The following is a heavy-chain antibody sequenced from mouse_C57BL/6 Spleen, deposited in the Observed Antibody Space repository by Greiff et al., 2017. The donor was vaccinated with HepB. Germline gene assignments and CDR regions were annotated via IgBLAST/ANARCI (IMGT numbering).Heavy chain of an antibody. CDR2: IYPGDGDT. CDR3: ARRGLLGYYFDY. V-gene: IGHV1-80*01. CDR1: GYAFSSYW. J-gene: IGHJ2*01. D-gene: IGHD2-10*01. Sequence: VQLQQSGAELVKPGASVKISCKASGYAFSSYWMNWVKQRPGKGLEWIGQIYPGDGDTNYNGKFKGKATLTADKSSSTAYMQLSSLTSEDSAVYFCARRGLLGYYFDYWGQGTTLTVSS.